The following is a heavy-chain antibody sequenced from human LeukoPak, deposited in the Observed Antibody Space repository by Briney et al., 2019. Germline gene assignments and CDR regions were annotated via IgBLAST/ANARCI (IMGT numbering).Heavy chain of an antibody. D-gene: IGHD3-22*01. V-gene: IGHV4-4*07. CDR2: IYTSET. CDR1: GGSISSYY. Sequence: SETLSLTCTVSGGSISSYYWSWIRQPAGKGLEWIGRIYTSETNYNPSLKSRVTMSVDTSKNQFSLKLSSVTAADTAVYYCARDGDDTSGYFSPFDYWGQGTLVTVSS. J-gene: IGHJ4*02. CDR3: ARDGDDTSGYFSPFDY.